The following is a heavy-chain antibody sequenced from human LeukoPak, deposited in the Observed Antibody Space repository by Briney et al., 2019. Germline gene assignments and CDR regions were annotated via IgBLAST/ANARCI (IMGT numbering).Heavy chain of an antibody. CDR3: ARVSGYDYGGWLDP. D-gene: IGHD5-12*01. CDR1: GYAFTTYG. CDR2: ISAYNGNT. V-gene: IGHV1-18*01. J-gene: IGHJ5*02. Sequence: GASVKVSCKASGYAFTTYGISWVRQAPGQRLEWMGWISAYNGNTDYAQKFQDRITMTTDTSTSTAYMELRSLRTDDTAVYYCARVSGYDYGGWLDPWGQGTLVTVSS.